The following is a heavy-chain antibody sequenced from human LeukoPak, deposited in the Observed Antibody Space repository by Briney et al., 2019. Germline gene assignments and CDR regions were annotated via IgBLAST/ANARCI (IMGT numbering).Heavy chain of an antibody. CDR2: IFYSGST. J-gene: IGHJ4*02. V-gene: IGHV4-59*12. CDR1: GGSISSYY. Sequence: SETLSLTCTVSGGSISSYYWSWIRQSPGKGLEWIGYIFYSGSTNYNPSLKSRVTISVDTSKNQFSLKVTSVTAADTAVYYCAREADQSGYNPFDYWGQGTLVTVSS. D-gene: IGHD3-22*01. CDR3: AREADQSGYNPFDY.